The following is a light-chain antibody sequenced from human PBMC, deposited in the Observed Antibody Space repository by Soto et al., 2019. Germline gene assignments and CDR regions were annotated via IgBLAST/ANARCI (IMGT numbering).Light chain of an antibody. J-gene: IGKJ1*01. CDR3: QQYNNWPTT. CDR1: QSVGAH. CDR2: GAS. Sequence: EIVMTQSPATLSVSPGERATLSCGASQSVGAHLAWYQQKRGQTPRLLIYGASTRATGIPARFSGSGSGTEFTLTISSLQSEDFAVYYCQQYNNWPTTFGQGTKVDIK. V-gene: IGKV3-15*01.